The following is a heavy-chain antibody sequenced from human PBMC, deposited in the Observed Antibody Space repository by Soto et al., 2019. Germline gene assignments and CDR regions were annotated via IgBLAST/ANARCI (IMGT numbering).Heavy chain of an antibody. J-gene: IGHJ4*02. CDR2: ISPKSGGT. D-gene: IGHD6-19*01. CDR3: ARPPGYISDWYYFDL. Sequence: ASAKVSCKASGYTFTGYYMHWVRQAPGQGFEWMGRISPKSGGTNYAQKFQGRVTMTWDTSLNTAYMELSSLISEDTAVYYCARPPGYISDWYYFDLWGQGTLVTVSS. CDR1: GYTFTGYY. V-gene: IGHV1-2*02.